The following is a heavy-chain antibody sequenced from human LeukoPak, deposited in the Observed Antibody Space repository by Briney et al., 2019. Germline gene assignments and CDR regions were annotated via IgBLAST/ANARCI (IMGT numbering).Heavy chain of an antibody. V-gene: IGHV3-9*01. J-gene: IGHJ4*02. CDR3: AKGQYSGYDSQPDH. D-gene: IGHD5-12*01. CDR1: GFKFDDYA. Sequence: PGGSLRLSCAASGFKFDDYAMHWVRQTPGKGLQWVSGISWSGGGKGYEDSVKGRFTISRDNAKNSLFLEMNTVRSGDTAIYYCAKGQYSGYDSQPDHWGQGALVTVSS. CDR2: ISWSGGGK.